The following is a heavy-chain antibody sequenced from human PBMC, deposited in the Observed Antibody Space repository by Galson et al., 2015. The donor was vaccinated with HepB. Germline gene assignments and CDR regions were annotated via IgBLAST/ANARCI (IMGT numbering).Heavy chain of an antibody. V-gene: IGHV3-23*01. CDR3: AKGGYSSGWSYFDY. CDR1: GFTFNNYA. J-gene: IGHJ4*02. CDR2: ISGSGSRT. D-gene: IGHD6-19*01. Sequence: SLRLSCAASGFTFNNYAMSWVRQAPGKGLEWVSTISGSGSRTYNADSVKGRFTISRDDSKSTLSLQMNSLRAEDTAFYYCAKGGYSSGWSYFDYWGQGTLVTVSS.